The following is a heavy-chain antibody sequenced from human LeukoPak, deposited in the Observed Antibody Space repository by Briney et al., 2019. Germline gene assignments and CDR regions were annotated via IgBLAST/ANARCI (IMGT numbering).Heavy chain of an antibody. CDR1: GYTFTDYY. Sequence: ASVKISCKVSGYTFTDYYMHWVQQAPGKGLEWMGLVDPEDGETIFAKKFQGRVTITADTSRDTSYMELSSLRSEDTAVYYCARVAGHWNYVNYYYYYYMDVWGKGTTVTVSS. J-gene: IGHJ6*03. V-gene: IGHV1-69-2*01. CDR3: ARVAGHWNYVNYYYYYYMDV. CDR2: VDPEDGET. D-gene: IGHD1-7*01.